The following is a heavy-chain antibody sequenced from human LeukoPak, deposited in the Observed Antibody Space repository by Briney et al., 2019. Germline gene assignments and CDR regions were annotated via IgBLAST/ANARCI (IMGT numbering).Heavy chain of an antibody. CDR3: ARGVGPLGYYYNMDV. CDR2: TWTDGIST. CDR1: GFTFSSYW. V-gene: IGHV3-74*01. D-gene: IGHD2-2*01. Sequence: PGGSLRLSCAASGFTFSSYWMQWVRQAPGKGLVWVSCTWTDGISTSYADSVKGRFTISRDNAKNTLYLQMNSLRAEDTAVYYCARGVGPLGYYYNMDVWGQGTTVAVSS. J-gene: IGHJ6*02.